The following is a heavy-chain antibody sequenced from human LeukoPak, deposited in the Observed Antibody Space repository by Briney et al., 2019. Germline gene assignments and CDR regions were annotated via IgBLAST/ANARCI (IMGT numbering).Heavy chain of an antibody. Sequence: GGSLRLSCAASDFTFSFYWMTWVRQAPGKGLEWVANIKQDGSEKYYVDSVKGRFSISRDNVKNALYLQMNSLRVDDTGIYYCVRGAYYYAYWGQGALVTVSS. CDR3: VRGAYYYAY. CDR1: DFTFSFYW. D-gene: IGHD3-10*01. V-gene: IGHV3-7*01. CDR2: IKQDGSEK. J-gene: IGHJ4*02.